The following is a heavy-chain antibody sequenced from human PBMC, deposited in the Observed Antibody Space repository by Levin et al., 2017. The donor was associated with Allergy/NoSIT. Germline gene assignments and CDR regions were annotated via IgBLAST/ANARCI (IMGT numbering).Heavy chain of an antibody. D-gene: IGHD3-22*01. CDR1: GFTFSSYS. Sequence: GGSLRLSCAASGFTFSSYSMNWVRQAPGKGLEWVSSISSSSSYIYYADSVKGRFTISRDNAKNSLYLQMNSLRAEDTAVYYCAREAWNYDSSGPPTPVFDYWGQGTLVTVSS. CDR2: ISSSSSYI. CDR3: AREAWNYDSSGPPTPVFDY. V-gene: IGHV3-21*01. J-gene: IGHJ4*02.